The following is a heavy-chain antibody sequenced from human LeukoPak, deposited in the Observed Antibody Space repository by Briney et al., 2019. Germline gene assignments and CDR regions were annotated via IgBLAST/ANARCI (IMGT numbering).Heavy chain of an antibody. V-gene: IGHV4-4*02. CDR2: IYHSGST. D-gene: IGHD4-17*01. J-gene: IGHJ2*01. CDR1: GGSISSSNW. CDR3: ARAPQPTSYGDYGKRYFDL. Sequence: PSGTLSLTCAVSGGSISSSNWWSWVRQPPGKGLEWIGEIYHSGSTNYSPSLKSRVTMSVDKSKNQFSLKLSSVTAADTAVYYCARAPQPTSYGDYGKRYFDLWGRGTLVTVSS.